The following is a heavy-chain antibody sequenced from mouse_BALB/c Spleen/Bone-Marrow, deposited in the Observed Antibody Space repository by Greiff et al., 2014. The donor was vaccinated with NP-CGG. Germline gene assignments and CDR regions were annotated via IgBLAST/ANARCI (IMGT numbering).Heavy chain of an antibody. V-gene: IGHV1-54*01. J-gene: IGHJ4*01. Sequence: VQGVESGAELVRPGTSVKVSCKASGYAFTNYLIDWVKQRPGQGLEWIGVINPGSDATDYSEKFKGKATLTADKSSSTAYMQHSSLTSDDAAVYFCGRSLSETSAMDYWGQGTSVTVSS. CDR1: GYAFTNYL. CDR2: INPGSDAT. CDR3: GRSLSETSAMDY. D-gene: IGHD1-1*01.